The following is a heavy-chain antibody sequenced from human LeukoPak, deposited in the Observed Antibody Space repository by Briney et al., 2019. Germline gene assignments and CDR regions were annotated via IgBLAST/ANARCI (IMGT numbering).Heavy chain of an antibody. D-gene: IGHD4-17*01. CDR3: ATMVTVTTFGSFDY. V-gene: IGHV5-51*01. Sequence: GESLKISCKGSGYSFNNHWIGWVRPMPGKGLEWMGIIYPGDSDIRYSPSFQGQVTISADKSISTAYLQWSRLKASATAIYYCATMVTVTTFGSFDYWGQGTLVPASS. CDR1: GYSFNNHW. CDR2: IYPGDSDI. J-gene: IGHJ4*02.